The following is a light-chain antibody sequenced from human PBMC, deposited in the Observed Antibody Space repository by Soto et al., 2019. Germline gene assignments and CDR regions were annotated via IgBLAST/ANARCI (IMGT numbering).Light chain of an antibody. CDR3: QQYGSSPRFT. J-gene: IGKJ4*01. CDR1: QSDSSSY. CDR2: GAS. V-gene: IGKV3-20*01. Sequence: EIVLTQSPGTLSLSPGERATLSCRASQSDSSSYLAWYQQKPGQAPRLLIYGASSRATGIPDRFSGSGSGTDFTLTISRLEPEDFAVYYCQQYGSSPRFTFGGGTKVEIK.